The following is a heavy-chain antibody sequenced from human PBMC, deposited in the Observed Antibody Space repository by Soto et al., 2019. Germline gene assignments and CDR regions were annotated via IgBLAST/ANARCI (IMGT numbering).Heavy chain of an antibody. CDR2: ISPYDGNT. Sequence: QVQLVQSGGEVKKPGASVKVSCKASGYTFSSYGINWVRQAPGQGLEWLGWISPYDGNTKYAQIHKGRVSMPTSTSTKPAYREVRSLRSDDTAVYYCARGGYYDSSGSRNYHYYGMNVWGQGTTVTVSS. J-gene: IGHJ6*02. V-gene: IGHV1-18*01. CDR1: GYTFSSYG. CDR3: ARGGYYDSSGSRNYHYYGMNV. D-gene: IGHD3-22*01.